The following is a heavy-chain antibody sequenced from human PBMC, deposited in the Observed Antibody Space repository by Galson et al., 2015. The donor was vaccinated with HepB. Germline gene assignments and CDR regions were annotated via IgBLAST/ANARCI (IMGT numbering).Heavy chain of an antibody. V-gene: IGHV3-11*01. D-gene: IGHD3-3*01. CDR2: ISSSGSTI. J-gene: IGHJ5*02. CDR1: GFTFSDYY. Sequence: SLRLSCAASGFTFSDYYMSWIRQAPGKGLEWVSYISSSGSTIYYADCVKGRFTISRDNAKNSLYLQMNSLRAEDTAVYYCARDADSPYYDFWSGYYVRSHWFDPWGQGTLVTVSS. CDR3: ARDADSPYYDFWSGYYVRSHWFDP.